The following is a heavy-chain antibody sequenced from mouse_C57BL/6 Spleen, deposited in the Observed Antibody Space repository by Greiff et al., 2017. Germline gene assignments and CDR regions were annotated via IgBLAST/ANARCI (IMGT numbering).Heavy chain of an antibody. CDR1: GFSLTSYG. J-gene: IGHJ4*01. D-gene: IGHD2-14*01. CDR2: IWGDGST. Sequence: QVQLKESGPGLVAPSQSLSITCTVSGFSLTSYGVSWVRQPPGKGLEWLGVIWGDGSTNYHSALISSPSISKDNSKSQVLLKQNSLQSDEKATYYWAEGGVRRMGAMDYWGQGTSVTVSS. CDR3: AEGGVRRMGAMDY. V-gene: IGHV2-3*01.